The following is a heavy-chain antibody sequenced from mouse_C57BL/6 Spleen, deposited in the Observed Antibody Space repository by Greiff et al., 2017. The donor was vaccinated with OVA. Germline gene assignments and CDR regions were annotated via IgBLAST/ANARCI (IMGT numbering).Heavy chain of an antibody. CDR1: GYTFTSYG. V-gene: IGHV1-81*01. D-gene: IGHD3-3*01. CDR2: IYPRSGNP. CDR3: ARGDRGYFDY. J-gene: IGHJ2*01. Sequence: QVQLKESGAELARPGASVKLSCKASGYTFTSYGISWVKQRTGQGLEWIGEIYPRSGNPYYNEKFKGKATLTADKSSSTAYMELRSLTSEDSAVYFCARGDRGYFDYWGQGTTLTVSS.